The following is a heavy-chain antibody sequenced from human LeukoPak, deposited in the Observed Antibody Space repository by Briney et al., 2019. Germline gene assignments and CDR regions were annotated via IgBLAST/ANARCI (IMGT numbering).Heavy chain of an antibody. CDR2: ISGSGGST. CDR3: AKLELGIVRWVYFDY. D-gene: IGHD7-27*01. J-gene: IGHJ4*02. V-gene: IGHV3-23*01. Sequence: GGSLRLSCAASGFTFSSYAMSRVRQAPGKGLEWVSAISGSGGSTYYADSVKGRFTISRDNSKNTLYLQMNSLRAEDTAVYYCAKLELGIVRWVYFDYWGQGTLVTVSS. CDR1: GFTFSSYA.